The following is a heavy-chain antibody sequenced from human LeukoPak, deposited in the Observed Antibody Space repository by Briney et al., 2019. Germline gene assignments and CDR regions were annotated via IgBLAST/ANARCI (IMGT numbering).Heavy chain of an antibody. D-gene: IGHD4-17*01. CDR1: GYTFTGYY. CDR2: INPDSGYT. CDR3: VRATVWAYYAMDV. V-gene: IGHV1-2*02. J-gene: IGHJ6*02. Sequence: ASVKVSCKASGYTFTGYYIHSVRQAPGQGLEWMGFINPDSGYTIYAQKFQGRVTMTRDTSISTAYMELSRLRSDDTAVYYCVRATVWAYYAMDVWGQGTTVTVSS.